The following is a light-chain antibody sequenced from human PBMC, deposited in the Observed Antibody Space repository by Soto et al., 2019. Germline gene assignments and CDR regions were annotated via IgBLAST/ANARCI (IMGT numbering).Light chain of an antibody. V-gene: IGLV1-40*01. CDR3: AAWDDSLNGYV. J-gene: IGLJ1*01. Sequence: QSVLTQPPSVSGAPGQRVTISCTGSSSNIGAGYDVHWYQQRPGTAPKLLIYSYNQRPSGVPDRFSGSKSGTSASLAISGLQSEDEADYICAAWDDSLNGYVFGLGTKVTVL. CDR1: SSNIGAGYD. CDR2: SYN.